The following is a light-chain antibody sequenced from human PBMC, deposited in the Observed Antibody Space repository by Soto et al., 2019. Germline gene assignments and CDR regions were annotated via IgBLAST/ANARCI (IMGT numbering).Light chain of an antibody. V-gene: IGKV1-39*01. Sequence: DIQVTPSPPTLSASVGDRVTITCRASQTISSWLAWYQQKPGKAPKLLIYAASSLQSGVPSRFSGSGSGTDFTLTISSLQPEDFATYYCQQSYSTPWTFGQGTKVDIK. CDR2: AAS. J-gene: IGKJ1*01. CDR1: QTISSW. CDR3: QQSYSTPWT.